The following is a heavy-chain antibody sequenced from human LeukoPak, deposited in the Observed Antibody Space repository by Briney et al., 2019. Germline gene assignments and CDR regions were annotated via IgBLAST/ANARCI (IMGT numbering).Heavy chain of an antibody. CDR2: INHSGST. D-gene: IGHD2/OR15-2a*01. V-gene: IGHV4-34*01. Sequence: SETLSLTCALYGGSSTGYYWGWVRPLPKEGREWIGEINHSGSTNYNPSLKRRLTISVDASKNQFSLKLSSVTAAYTAVYYCARARPGIYRMYFDYWGQGTLVTVSS. J-gene: IGHJ4*02. CDR1: GGSSTGYY. CDR3: ARARPGIYRMYFDY.